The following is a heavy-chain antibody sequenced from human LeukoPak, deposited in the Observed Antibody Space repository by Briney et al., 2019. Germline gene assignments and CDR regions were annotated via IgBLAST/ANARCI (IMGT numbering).Heavy chain of an antibody. CDR3: ATASGGY. D-gene: IGHD3-10*01. V-gene: IGHV3-9*01. Sequence: PGRSLRLSCAASRFTFDDYAMHWVRQAPGKGLEWVSGISWNSGSIGYADSVKGRFTISRDNAKNSLYLQMNSLRAEDTAVYYCATASGGYWGQGTLVTVSS. CDR1: RFTFDDYA. CDR2: ISWNSGSI. J-gene: IGHJ4*02.